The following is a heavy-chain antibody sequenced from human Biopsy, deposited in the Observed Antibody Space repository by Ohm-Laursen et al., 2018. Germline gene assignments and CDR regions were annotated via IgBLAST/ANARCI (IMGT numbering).Heavy chain of an antibody. CDR2: IFNSANT. J-gene: IGHJ5*02. CDR3: ARGDYFDSNGYFWFDP. D-gene: IGHD3-22*01. Sequence: SQTLSLTCTVSGGSISSGGSYWSWIRQRPGKGLEWIGNIFNSANTYYNPSLKNLITISGDTSKNQFFLKLNSVTAADTAVYYCARGDYFDSNGYFWFDPWGQGTLVTVSS. V-gene: IGHV4-31*01. CDR1: GGSISSGGSY.